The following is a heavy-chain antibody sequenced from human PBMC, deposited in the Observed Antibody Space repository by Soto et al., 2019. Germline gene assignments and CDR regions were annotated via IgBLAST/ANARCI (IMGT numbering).Heavy chain of an antibody. J-gene: IGHJ4*02. V-gene: IGHV1-18*01. CDR3: ARVQSLGYCRSASCYDVFDH. D-gene: IGHD2-2*01. CDR1: GYTFNSAG. CDR2: ISVDNGDT. Sequence: QVHLVQSGPEVKEPGASVRVSCKASGYTFNSAGLAWVRQAPGQGLEWMGWISVDNGDTKYAQKFQGTVTMTTDTSTTTAYMDLRGLKSDDTAVFYCARVQSLGYCRSASCYDVFDHWGQGTLVTVSS.